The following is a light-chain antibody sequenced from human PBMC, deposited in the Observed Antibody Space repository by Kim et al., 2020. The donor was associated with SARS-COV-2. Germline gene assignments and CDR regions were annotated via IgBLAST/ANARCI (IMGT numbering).Light chain of an antibody. V-gene: IGLV1-47*01. CDR1: SSNIGSNY. J-gene: IGLJ3*02. Sequence: ELTQPPSASGTPGQRVTISCSGSSSNIGSNYVYWYQQLPGTAPKLLIYKNNQRPSGVPDRFSGSKSGTSASLAISGLRSEDEADYYCASWDDSLSGWVFGGGTKLTVL. CDR2: KNN. CDR3: ASWDDSLSGWV.